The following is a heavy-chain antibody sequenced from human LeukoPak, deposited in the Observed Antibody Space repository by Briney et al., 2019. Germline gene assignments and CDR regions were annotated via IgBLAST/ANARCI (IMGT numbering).Heavy chain of an antibody. Sequence: PSETLSLTCTVSGGSISSYYWSWIRQPPGKGLEWIGYIYCSGSTNYNPSLKSRVTISVDTSKNQFSLKLSSVTAADTAVYYCARGRGSGSYYTYYFDYWGQGTLVTVSS. CDR1: GGSISSYY. CDR3: ARGRGSGSYYTYYFDY. D-gene: IGHD3-10*01. CDR2: IYCSGST. V-gene: IGHV4-59*01. J-gene: IGHJ4*02.